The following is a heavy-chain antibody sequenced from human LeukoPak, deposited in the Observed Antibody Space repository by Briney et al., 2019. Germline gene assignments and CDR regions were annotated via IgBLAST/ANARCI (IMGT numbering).Heavy chain of an antibody. Sequence: SVKFSCKASGGPFSSYAISWVRPAPGQGLEWMGGIIPIFGTANYAQKFQGRVTITADESTSTAYMELSSLRSEDTAVYYCAREITMVRGASDYWGQGTLVTVSS. CDR2: IIPIFGTA. CDR1: GGPFSSYA. V-gene: IGHV1-69*01. CDR3: AREITMVRGASDY. J-gene: IGHJ4*02. D-gene: IGHD3-10*01.